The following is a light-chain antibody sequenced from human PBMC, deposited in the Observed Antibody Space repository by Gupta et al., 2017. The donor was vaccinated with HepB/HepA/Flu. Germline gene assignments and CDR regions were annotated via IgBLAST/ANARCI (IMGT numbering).Light chain of an antibody. CDR1: QTISSY. CDR3: QQRDSTPET. Sequence: DFQMTQSQSSLSASVRDRVTITCRASQTISSYLNWYQQKPGKAPELLIYAASSLQSGVPSRFSGSGSGTDFTLTISSLQPEDFATYYCQQRDSTPETFGQGTKVEIK. V-gene: IGKV1-39*01. CDR2: AAS. J-gene: IGKJ1*01.